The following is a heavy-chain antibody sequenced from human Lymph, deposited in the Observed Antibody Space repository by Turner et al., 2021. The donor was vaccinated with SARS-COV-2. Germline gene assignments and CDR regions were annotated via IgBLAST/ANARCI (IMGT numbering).Heavy chain of an antibody. Sequence: QVQLVQSGAEVKKPGSSGKVSCKSSGGTFSSYVLSWVRQAPGQGLEWMGVIIPMFGTANYAQKFQGRVTITADESTSTAYMELSSLRSEDTAVYYCARVGSSVVPYYYYGMDVWGQGTTVTVSS. J-gene: IGHJ6*02. CDR3: ARVGSSVVPYYYYGMDV. V-gene: IGHV1-69*01. CDR2: IIPMFGTA. D-gene: IGHD2-2*01. CDR1: GGTFSSYV.